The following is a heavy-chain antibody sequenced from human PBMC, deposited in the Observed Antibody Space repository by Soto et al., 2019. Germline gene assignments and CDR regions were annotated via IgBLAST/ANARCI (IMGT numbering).Heavy chain of an antibody. J-gene: IGHJ6*02. Sequence: ASVKVSCKTSGYTFTSYGINWVRQAPGQGLEWMGWISAHNGNTNYAQKIQGRVTMTTETSTSTAYMELRSLRAEDTAVYYCARDFVVPAATPQLNYYYYGMDVWGQGTTVTVSS. CDR1: GYTFTSYG. CDR3: ARDFVVPAATPQLNYYYYGMDV. CDR2: ISAHNGNT. V-gene: IGHV1-18*01. D-gene: IGHD2-2*01.